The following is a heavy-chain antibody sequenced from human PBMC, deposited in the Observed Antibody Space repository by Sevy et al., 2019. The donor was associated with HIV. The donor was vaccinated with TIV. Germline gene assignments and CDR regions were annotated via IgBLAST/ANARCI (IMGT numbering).Heavy chain of an antibody. CDR3: TTGRYGATFGY. D-gene: IGHD1-26*01. V-gene: IGHV3-30*04. CDR1: GLTFNIYP. CDR2: VSFDASFK. J-gene: IGHJ4*02. Sequence: GGSLRLSCVASGLTFNIYPLNWVRQAPGKGLEWVAVVSFDASFKYYADFVKGRFTISRDNSKDTVFLQMDSLRDEDTGKYYCTTGRYGATFGYWGQGAQVTVSS.